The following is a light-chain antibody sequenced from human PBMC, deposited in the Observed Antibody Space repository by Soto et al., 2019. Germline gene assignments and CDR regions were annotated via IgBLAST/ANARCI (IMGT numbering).Light chain of an antibody. J-gene: IGLJ2*01. Sequence: QSALTQPASVSGSPGQSITISCTGTSSDVGTCNYVSWYQQHPGKAPKVMIYDVSNRPSGVSNRFSGSKSGNTASLTISGLQAEDEADYYCSSYTGSSTSVIFGGGTKLTVL. CDR3: SSYTGSSTSVI. CDR2: DVS. CDR1: SSDVGTCNY. V-gene: IGLV2-14*03.